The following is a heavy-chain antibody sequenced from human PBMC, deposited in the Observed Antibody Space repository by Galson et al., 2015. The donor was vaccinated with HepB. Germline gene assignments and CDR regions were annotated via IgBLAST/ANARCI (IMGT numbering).Heavy chain of an antibody. V-gene: IGHV3-33*06. Sequence: SLRLSCAASGFSLSTYGMHWVRQAPGKGLEWVAVIWYDGSNKYYADSVKGRFTISRDNSENTLYLQMNSLRAEDTAVYYCAKGRDYDFWSGFHPPLDYWGQGTLVTVSS. CDR1: GFSLSTYG. D-gene: IGHD3-3*01. CDR2: IWYDGSNK. CDR3: AKGRDYDFWSGFHPPLDY. J-gene: IGHJ4*02.